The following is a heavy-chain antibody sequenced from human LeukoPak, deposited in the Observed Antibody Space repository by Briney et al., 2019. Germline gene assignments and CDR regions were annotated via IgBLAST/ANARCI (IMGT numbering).Heavy chain of an antibody. CDR1: GGSFSGYF. J-gene: IGHJ5*02. Sequence: SETLSLTCAVYGGSFSGYFWSWIRQPPGKGLEWIGEINHSGSTNYNPSLKSRVTISVDTSKNQFSLKLSSVTAADTAVYYCARLGGSSSWYRNNWFDPWGQGTLVTVSS. CDR2: INHSGST. CDR3: ARLGGSSSWYRNNWFDP. V-gene: IGHV4-34*01. D-gene: IGHD6-13*01.